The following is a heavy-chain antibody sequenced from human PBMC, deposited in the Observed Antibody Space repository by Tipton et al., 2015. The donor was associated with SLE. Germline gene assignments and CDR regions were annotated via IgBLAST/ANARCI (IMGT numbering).Heavy chain of an antibody. Sequence: TLSLTCTVSGGSISSSSYYWGWIRQPPGKGLEWIGYIYYSGSTNYNPSLKSRVTISVDTSKNQFSLKLSSVTAAHTAVYYCARDHDGDLDYWGQGTLVTVYS. CDR2: IYYSGST. CDR1: GGSISSSSYY. J-gene: IGHJ4*02. V-gene: IGHV4-61*01. D-gene: IGHD4-17*01. CDR3: ARDHDGDLDY.